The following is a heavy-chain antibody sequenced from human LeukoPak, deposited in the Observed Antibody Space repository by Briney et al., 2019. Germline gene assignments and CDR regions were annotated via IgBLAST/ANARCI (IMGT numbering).Heavy chain of an antibody. CDR2: IKQDGSEK. D-gene: IGHD6-13*01. J-gene: IGHJ4*02. CDR3: ARGTAAGPTYFDY. Sequence: GGSLRPTCAASGFTFSSYWMSWVRQAPGKGLEWVANIKQDGSEKYYVDSVKGRFTISRDNAKNSLYLQMNSLRAEDTAVYYCARGTAAGPTYFDYWGQGTLVTVSS. CDR1: GFTFSSYW. V-gene: IGHV3-7*01.